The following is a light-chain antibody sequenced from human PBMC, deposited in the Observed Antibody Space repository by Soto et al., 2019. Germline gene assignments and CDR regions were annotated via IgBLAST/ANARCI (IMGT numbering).Light chain of an antibody. J-gene: IGKJ3*01. CDR1: QGIRNF. CDR3: QKYSSVPV. Sequence: DIQMTQSPTSLSASVGDRVTITCRASQGIRNFVAWYQQKPGKAPKLLIYAASTLQSGVPTRFSGRGSGTFFTLTINRLQPEDVETYSCQKYSSVPVFGPGTKVEIK. CDR2: AAS. V-gene: IGKV1-27*01.